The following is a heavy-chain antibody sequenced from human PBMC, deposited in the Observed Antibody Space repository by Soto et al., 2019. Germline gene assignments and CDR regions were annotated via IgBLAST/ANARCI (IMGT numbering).Heavy chain of an antibody. V-gene: IGHV5-51*01. D-gene: IGHD3-3*01. CDR1: GYSFTSYW. J-gene: IGHJ6*02. CDR3: ARRIYFGPDFFYYGMDV. CDR2: IYPGDSDT. Sequence: PGESLKISCKGSGYSFTSYWIGWVRQMPGKGLEWMGIIYPGDSDTRYSPSFQGQVTISADKSISTAYLQWSSLKASDTAMYYCARRIYFGPDFFYYGMDVWGQGTTVTVSS.